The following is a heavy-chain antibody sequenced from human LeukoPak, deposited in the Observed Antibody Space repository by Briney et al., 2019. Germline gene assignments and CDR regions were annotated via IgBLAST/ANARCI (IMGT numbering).Heavy chain of an antibody. CDR1: GFTFDDYG. CDR2: INWNGANT. J-gene: IGHJ3*02. D-gene: IGHD3-16*01. V-gene: IGHV3-20*04. CDR3: ARELPRIGGQTDASDI. Sequence: GGSLRLSCAASGFTFDDYGMSWVRHAAGKGLEWVSGINWNGANTDYADSVKGRLTISRDNAKNTLYLQMNSLRAEDTAVYYCARELPRIGGQTDASDIWGQGTMVTVS.